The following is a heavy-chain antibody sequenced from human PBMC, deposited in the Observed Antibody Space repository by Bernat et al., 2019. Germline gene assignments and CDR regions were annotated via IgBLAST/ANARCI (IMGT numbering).Heavy chain of an antibody. Sequence: EVQLVESGGGLVQPGGSLRLSCAASGFTFSSYEMNWVRQDPGKGLEWVSYISSSGSTIYSADSVKGRFTISRDNAKNSLYLQMNSLRAEDTAVYYCARETVVAATRIQTLDYWGQGTLVTVSS. V-gene: IGHV3-48*03. D-gene: IGHD2-15*01. CDR1: GFTFSSYE. J-gene: IGHJ4*02. CDR2: ISSSGSTI. CDR3: ARETVVAATRIQTLDY.